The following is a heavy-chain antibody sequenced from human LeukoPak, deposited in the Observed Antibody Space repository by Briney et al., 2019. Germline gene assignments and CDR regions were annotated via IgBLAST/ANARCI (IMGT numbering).Heavy chain of an antibody. CDR1: GFTFSSYW. J-gene: IGHJ5*02. CDR3: ARDPTSSRSYGWFDP. CDR2: IKQDGSEK. V-gene: IGHV3-7*01. Sequence: GGSLRLSCAASGFTFSSYWMSWVRQAPGKGLEWVANIKQDGSEKYYVDSVKGRFTISRDNAKNSLYLQMNSLRAEDTAVYYCARDPTSSRSYGWFDPWGQGTLVTVSS. D-gene: IGHD1-26*01.